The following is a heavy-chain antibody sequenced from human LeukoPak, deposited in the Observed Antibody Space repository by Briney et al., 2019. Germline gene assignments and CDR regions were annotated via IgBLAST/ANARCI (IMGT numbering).Heavy chain of an antibody. D-gene: IGHD3-22*01. V-gene: IGHV4-39*07. CDR1: GGSISSSSYY. CDR2: IYYSGST. Sequence: LSETLSLTCTVSGGSISSSSYYWGWIRQPPGKGLEWIGSIYYSGSTYYNPSLKSRVTISVDTSKNQFSLKLSSVTAADTAVYYCARGWPTYYYDSSGYYYEDWGQGTLVTVSS. CDR3: ARGWPTYYYDSSGYYYED. J-gene: IGHJ4*02.